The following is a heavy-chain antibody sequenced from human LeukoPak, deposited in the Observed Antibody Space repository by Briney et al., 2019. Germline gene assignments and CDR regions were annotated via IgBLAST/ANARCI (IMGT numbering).Heavy chain of an antibody. CDR2: IIPIFGTA. CDR1: GGTFSSYA. CDR3: AWGLSVGSYYYYGMDV. V-gene: IGHV1-69*01. J-gene: IGHJ6*02. D-gene: IGHD7-27*01. Sequence: SVKVSCTASGGTFSSYAVSWVRQAPGQGLEWMGGIIPIFGTANYAQRFQGRVTITADESTSTAYMELSSLRSEDTAVYYCAWGLSVGSYYYYGMDVWGQGTTVTVSS.